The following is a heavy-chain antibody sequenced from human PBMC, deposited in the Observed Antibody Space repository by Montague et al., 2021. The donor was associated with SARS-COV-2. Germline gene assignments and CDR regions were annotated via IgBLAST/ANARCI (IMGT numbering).Heavy chain of an antibody. CDR3: AHSKSSGWYGDWFDP. CDR1: GFSLSTSGVG. V-gene: IGHV2-5*02. CDR2: IYWDDDK. D-gene: IGHD6-19*01. Sequence: PALVKPTQALTLTCTFSGFSLSTSGVGVGWIRQPPGKALEWLALIYWDDDKRYSPSLKSRLTITKDTSKNQVVLTMTNMDPVDTATYYCAHSKSSGWYGDWFDPWGQGTLVTVSS. J-gene: IGHJ5*02.